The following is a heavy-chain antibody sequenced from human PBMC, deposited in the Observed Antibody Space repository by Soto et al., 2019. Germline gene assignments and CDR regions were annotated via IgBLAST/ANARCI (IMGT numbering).Heavy chain of an antibody. V-gene: IGHV3-30*01. J-gene: IGHJ4*02. CDR3: ARGDSNSWSDY. Sequence: QVQLVESGGGVVQPGRSLRLACAASGFTFRSYAMDWVRQAPGKGLEWVAVISYDGTNKYYADPVKGRFTISRDNSKNTRSLQIKSLRAEDTAVYYCARGDSNSWSDYWGQGTLVTVSS. D-gene: IGHD6-13*01. CDR2: ISYDGTNK. CDR1: GFTFRSYA.